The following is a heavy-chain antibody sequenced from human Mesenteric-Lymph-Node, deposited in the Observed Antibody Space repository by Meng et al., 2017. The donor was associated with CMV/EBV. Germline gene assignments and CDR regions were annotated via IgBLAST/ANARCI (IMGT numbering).Heavy chain of an antibody. CDR2: ISGSGEIT. CDR1: GFTFGDYA. J-gene: IGHJ6*02. Sequence: GGSLRLSCAASGFTFGDYAMTWVRQAPGKGLEWVSVISGSGEITNYADSVKGRFTISRDNSKNTLYLQMNSLRAEDTAVYYCARDLGAGDIVVVPAARAYYYYGMDVWGQGTTVTVSS. D-gene: IGHD2-2*01. V-gene: IGHV3-23*01. CDR3: ARDLGAGDIVVVPAARAYYYYGMDV.